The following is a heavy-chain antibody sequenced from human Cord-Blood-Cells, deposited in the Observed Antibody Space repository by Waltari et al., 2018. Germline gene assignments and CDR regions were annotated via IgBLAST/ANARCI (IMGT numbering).Heavy chain of an antibody. CDR2: INHSGSP. CDR3: ARDWGGSYWYFDL. V-gene: IGHV4-34*01. D-gene: IGHD7-27*01. Sequence: QVQLQQWGAGLLKPSETLSLTCAVYGGSFSGYYWSWIRQPPGKGLEWIGEINHSGSPNYNPSLKSRVTISVDTSKSQFSLKLRSVTAADTAVYYCARDWGGSYWYFDLWGRGTLVTVSS. CDR1: GGSFSGYY. J-gene: IGHJ2*01.